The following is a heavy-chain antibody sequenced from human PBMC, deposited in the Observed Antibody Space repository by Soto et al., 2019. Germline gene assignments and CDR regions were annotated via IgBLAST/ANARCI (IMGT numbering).Heavy chain of an antibody. CDR2: IYYSGST. J-gene: IGHJ4*02. V-gene: IGHV4-59*01. CDR3: ARGEELRFGALLLRTQFDY. CDR1: GGSISGYY. Sequence: SETRSLTCSVSGGSISGYYWSWSRQPPGKGLEWIGYIYYSGSTNYNPSLKSRVTISVDTSKKQFSLKLSSVTAADTAVYYCARGEELRFGALLLRTQFDYCGQGTLVTFSS. D-gene: IGHD3-10*01.